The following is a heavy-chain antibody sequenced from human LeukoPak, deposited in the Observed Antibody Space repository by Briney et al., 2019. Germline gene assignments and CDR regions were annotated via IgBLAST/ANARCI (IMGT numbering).Heavy chain of an antibody. D-gene: IGHD3-9*01. J-gene: IGHJ4*02. CDR2: ISGSGGDT. CDR3: AKVRYVGYYFDS. Sequence: GGSLRLSCAASGFTFNSYAMNWVRQAPGKGLEWVSGISGSGGDTYYADSAKGRFTISRDNSKNTLFLQMNSLRAEDTAVYYCAKVRYVGYYFDSWGQGALVTVSS. CDR1: GFTFNSYA. V-gene: IGHV3-23*01.